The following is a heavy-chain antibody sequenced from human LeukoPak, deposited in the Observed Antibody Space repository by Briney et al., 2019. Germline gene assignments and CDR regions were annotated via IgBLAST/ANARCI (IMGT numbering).Heavy chain of an antibody. Sequence: GGSLRLSCAASGFTFSTYGMHWVRQAPGKGLEWVAVTSYDGSNKYYADSVKGRFTISRDSSKNALYLQMSSLRAEDTAVYYCARDQKYQLLYLFDYWGLGTVVTVSS. V-gene: IGHV3-30*03. D-gene: IGHD2-2*02. CDR1: GFTFSTYG. J-gene: IGHJ4*02. CDR2: TSYDGSNK. CDR3: ARDQKYQLLYLFDY.